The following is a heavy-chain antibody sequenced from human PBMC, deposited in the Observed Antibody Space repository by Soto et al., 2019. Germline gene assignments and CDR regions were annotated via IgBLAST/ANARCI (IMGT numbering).Heavy chain of an antibody. CDR1: GGSISSSNW. J-gene: IGHJ3*02. CDR2: IYHSGST. Sequence: PSETLSLTCAVSGGSISSSNWWSWVRQPPGKGLEWIGEIYHSGSTNYNPSLKSRVTISVDKSKNQFSLKLSSVTAADTAVYYCATRTYYYDSSGYYSLDAFDTWGQGTMVTVSS. CDR3: ATRTYYYDSSGYYSLDAFDT. D-gene: IGHD3-22*01. V-gene: IGHV4-4*02.